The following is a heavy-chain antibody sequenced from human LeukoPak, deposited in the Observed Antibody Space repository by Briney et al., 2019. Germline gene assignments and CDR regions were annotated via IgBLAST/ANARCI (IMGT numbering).Heavy chain of an antibody. Sequence: GGSLRLSCAASGFTFSRYAMSWVRQAPGNGLEWVSAISGSGGSTYYAHSVKGRFTISRDNSKNTVYLQMNSLRAEDTAVYYCAKDPGQWLVADFDYWGQGTLVTVSS. CDR2: ISGSGGST. J-gene: IGHJ4*02. V-gene: IGHV3-23*01. CDR3: AKDPGQWLVADFDY. CDR1: GFTFSRYA. D-gene: IGHD6-19*01.